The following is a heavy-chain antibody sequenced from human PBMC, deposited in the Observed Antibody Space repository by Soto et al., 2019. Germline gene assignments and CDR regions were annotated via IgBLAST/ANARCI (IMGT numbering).Heavy chain of an antibody. V-gene: IGHV4-30-2*01. J-gene: IGHJ5*02. CDR1: GGSISSGGYS. Sequence: SETLSLTCAVSGGSISSGGYSWSWIRQPPGKGLEWIGYISHSGSTYYNPSLKSRVTISVDRSKNQFSLKLSSVTAADTAVYYCARRGVVPAARFDPWGQGTLVTVSS. CDR3: ARRGVVPAARFDP. D-gene: IGHD2-2*01. CDR2: ISHSGST.